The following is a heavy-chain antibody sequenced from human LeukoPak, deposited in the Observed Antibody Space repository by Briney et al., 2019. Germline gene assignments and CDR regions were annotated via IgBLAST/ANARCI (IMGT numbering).Heavy chain of an antibody. Sequence: GGSLRLSCAASGFTFSSYWMSWVRQAPGKGLEWVANIKQDGSEKYYVDSVKGRFNISRDNAKNSLYLQMNSLRAEDTAVYYCARARTRYSGSYGGAFDIWGQGTMVTVSS. V-gene: IGHV3-7*01. CDR2: IKQDGSEK. CDR3: ARARTRYSGSYGGAFDI. J-gene: IGHJ3*02. D-gene: IGHD1-26*01. CDR1: GFTFSSYW.